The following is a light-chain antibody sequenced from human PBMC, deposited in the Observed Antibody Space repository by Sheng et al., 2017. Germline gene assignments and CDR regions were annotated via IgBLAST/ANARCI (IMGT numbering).Light chain of an antibody. CDR3: SSYAGNSNLV. V-gene: IGLV2-8*01. CDR1: SSDVGAYKY. Sequence: SALTQPPSASGSLGQSVTISCTGSSSDVGAYKYVSWYQQHPGKGPKLLIYEISKRPSGVPDRFSGSRSGNTASLTVSGLQAEDEADYYCSSYAGNSNLVFGGGTKVIVL. CDR2: EIS. J-gene: IGLJ2*01.